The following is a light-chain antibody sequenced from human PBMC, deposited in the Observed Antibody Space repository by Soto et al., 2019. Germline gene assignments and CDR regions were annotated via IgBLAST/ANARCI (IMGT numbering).Light chain of an antibody. CDR2: EVT. V-gene: IGLV2-14*01. CDR3: SSYVASFLRV. Sequence: QSALTQPASVSGSPGQSVTISCTGSSSDIGTYKYVSWYQHHPGKAPKLLIYEVTNRPSGVSDRFSGSKSGNTASLTISGLQADDEADYYCSSYVASFLRVFGSGTKLTVL. CDR1: SSDIGTYKY. J-gene: IGLJ1*01.